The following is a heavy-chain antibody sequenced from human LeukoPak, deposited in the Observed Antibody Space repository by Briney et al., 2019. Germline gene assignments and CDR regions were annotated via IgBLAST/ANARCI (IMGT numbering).Heavy chain of an antibody. V-gene: IGHV3-23*01. CDR1: GFTFSSYS. Sequence: GGSLRLSCAASGFTFSSYSMNWVRQAPGKGLEWVSAISGSGVSTYYADSVKGRFTISRDNSKNTLYLLMNSLRAEDTAVYYCATYRQVLLPFESWGQGTLVTVSS. J-gene: IGHJ4*02. D-gene: IGHD2-8*02. CDR3: ATYRQVLLPFES. CDR2: ISGSGVST.